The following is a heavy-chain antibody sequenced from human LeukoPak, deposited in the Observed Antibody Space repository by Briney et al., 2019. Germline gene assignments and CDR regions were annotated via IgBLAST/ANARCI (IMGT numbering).Heavy chain of an antibody. D-gene: IGHD3-3*01. CDR2: INHSGST. Sequence: SETLSLTCAVYGGSFIGYYWSWIRQPPGKGLEWIGEINHSGSTNYNPSLKSRVTISVDTSKNQFSLKLSSVTAADTAVYYCARGRRVSYYDFWSGYYGAFDIWGQGTMVTVSS. J-gene: IGHJ3*02. CDR1: GGSFIGYY. V-gene: IGHV4-34*01. CDR3: ARGRRVSYYDFWSGYYGAFDI.